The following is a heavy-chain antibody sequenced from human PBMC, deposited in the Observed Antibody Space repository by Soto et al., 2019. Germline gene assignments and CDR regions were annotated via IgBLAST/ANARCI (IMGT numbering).Heavy chain of an antibody. CDR3: ARDYFDSSGQRYYFDY. CDR2: IYYSGST. D-gene: IGHD3-22*01. Sequence: SETQSLTCPVSGGTISSGGYYWSWIRQHPGKGLEWIGYIYYSGSTYYNPSLKSRVTISVDTSKNQFSLKLSSVTAADTAVYYCARDYFDSSGQRYYFDYWGQGTLVTV. V-gene: IGHV4-31*03. CDR1: GGTISSGGYY. J-gene: IGHJ4*02.